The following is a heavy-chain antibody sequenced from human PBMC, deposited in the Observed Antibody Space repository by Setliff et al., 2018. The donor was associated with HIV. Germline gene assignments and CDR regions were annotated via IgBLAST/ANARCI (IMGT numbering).Heavy chain of an antibody. D-gene: IGHD1-26*01. CDR3: ARDGGSSPSPVSDYYYYMDV. CDR2: ISGRGSTT. CDR1: GFTFTSYA. V-gene: IGHV3-23*01. J-gene: IGHJ6*03. Sequence: GGSLRLSCAASGFTFTSYAMNWVRQAPGKGREWVSSISGRGSTTYYADSVKGRLTISRDNSQNALYLQMNSLRAEDTAVYYCARDGGSSPSPVSDYYYYMDVWVKGTTVTVSS.